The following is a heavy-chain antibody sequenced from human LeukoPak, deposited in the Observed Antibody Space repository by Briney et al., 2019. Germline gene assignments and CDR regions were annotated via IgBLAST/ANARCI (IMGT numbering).Heavy chain of an antibody. Sequence: GGSLRLSCAASGFTFSDYYTSWIRQAPGKGLEWISYMSHSGTTVHYTDSVKGRFTISRDNAKNSLFLQMNSLRTEDTAVYYCARGGSGWVHFWGQGTLVTVSS. CDR1: GFTFSDYY. CDR3: ARGGSGWVHF. D-gene: IGHD6-25*01. V-gene: IGHV3-11*04. J-gene: IGHJ4*02. CDR2: MSHSGTTV.